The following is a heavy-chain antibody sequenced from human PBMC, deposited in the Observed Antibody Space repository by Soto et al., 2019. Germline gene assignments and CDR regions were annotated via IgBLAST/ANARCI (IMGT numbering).Heavy chain of an antibody. CDR1: GFTFSSYA. J-gene: IGHJ4*02. CDR3: AKASGWFGEFDY. CDR2: ISGSGGST. Sequence: EVQLLEYGGGLVQPGGSLRLSCAASGFTFSSYAMSWVRQAPGKGLEWVSAISGSGGSTYYADSVKGRLTISRDNSKNTLYLQMNSLRAEDTAVYYCAKASGWFGEFDYWGQGTLVTVSS. D-gene: IGHD3-10*01. V-gene: IGHV3-23*01.